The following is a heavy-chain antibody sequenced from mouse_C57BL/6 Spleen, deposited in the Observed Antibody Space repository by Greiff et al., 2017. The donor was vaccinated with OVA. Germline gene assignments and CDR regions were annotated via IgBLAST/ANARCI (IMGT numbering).Heavy chain of an antibody. D-gene: IGHD2-3*01. Sequence: EVMLVESGGGLVQPGGSLKLSCAASGFTFSDYGMAWVRQAPRKGPEWVAFISNLAYSIYYADTVTGRFTISRENAKNTLYLEMSSLRSEDTAMYYCARQGDGYYEGILAYWGQGTLVTVSA. CDR3: ARQGDGYYEGILAY. CDR2: ISNLAYSI. J-gene: IGHJ3*01. V-gene: IGHV5-15*01. CDR1: GFTFSDYG.